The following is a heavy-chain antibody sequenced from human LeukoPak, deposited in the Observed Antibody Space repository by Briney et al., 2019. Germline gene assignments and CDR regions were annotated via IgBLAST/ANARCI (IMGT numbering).Heavy chain of an antibody. V-gene: IGHV4-59*08. CDR3: ARGGVATFDC. Sequence: GSLILSCAASGFTFSSYGMHWIRQPPGKGLEWIGYIYYSGSTNYNPSLKSRVTISVDTSKNQFSLKLSSVTAADTAVYYCARGGVATFDCWGQGTLVTVSS. J-gene: IGHJ4*02. CDR2: IYYSGST. CDR1: GFTFSSYG. D-gene: IGHD5-12*01.